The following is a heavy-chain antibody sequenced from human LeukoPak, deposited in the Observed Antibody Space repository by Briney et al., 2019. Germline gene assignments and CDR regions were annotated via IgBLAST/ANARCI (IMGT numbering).Heavy chain of an antibody. D-gene: IGHD4-23*01. CDR3: AKDFSWSHGGKLNWFDP. J-gene: IGHJ5*02. Sequence: PGGSLRLSCAASGFTFSTYTLTWVRQAPGKGLEWVSAISGSDGSTYYADSVKGRFTISRDNSKNTLYLQMNSLRAEDTAVYYCAKDFSWSHGGKLNWFDPWGQGTLVTVSS. CDR2: ISGSDGST. V-gene: IGHV3-23*01. CDR1: GFTFSTYT.